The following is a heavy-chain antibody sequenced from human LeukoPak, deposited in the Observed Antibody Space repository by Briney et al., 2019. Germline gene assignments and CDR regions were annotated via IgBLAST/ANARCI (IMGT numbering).Heavy chain of an antibody. V-gene: IGHV4-39*01. CDR1: GGSISSSSYY. Sequence: SETLSLTCTVSGGSISSSSYYWGWIRQPPGKGLEWIGSIYYSGSTYYNPSFKSRVTISVDTSKNQFSLKLSSVTAADTAVYYCARHGDYYDSSGYYYFDYWGQGTLVTVSS. CDR3: ARHGDYYDSSGYYYFDY. D-gene: IGHD3-22*01. J-gene: IGHJ4*02. CDR2: IYYSGST.